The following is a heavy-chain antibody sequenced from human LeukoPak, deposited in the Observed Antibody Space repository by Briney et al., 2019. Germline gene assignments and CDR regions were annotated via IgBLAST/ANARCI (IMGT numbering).Heavy chain of an antibody. CDR1: RYTFTSYD. J-gene: IGHJ6*02. Sequence: ASVKVSCKASRYTFTSYDINWVRQATGQGLEWMGWMNPNSGNTGYAQKFQGRVTMTRNTSISTAYMELSSLRSEDTAVYYCALYEEDYYYYGMDVWGQGTTVTVSS. CDR2: MNPNSGNT. V-gene: IGHV1-8*01. D-gene: IGHD2-8*01. CDR3: ALYEEDYYYYGMDV.